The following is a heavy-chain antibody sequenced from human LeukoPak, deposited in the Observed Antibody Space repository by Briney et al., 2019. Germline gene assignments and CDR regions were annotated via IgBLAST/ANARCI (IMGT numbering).Heavy chain of an antibody. CDR2: IIPIFGTA. CDR3: ARDAVGLWGSYDY. D-gene: IGHD3-16*01. CDR1: GGTFSSYA. Sequence: VASVKVSCKASGGTFSSYAISWVRQAPGQGLEWMGGIIPIFGTANYAQKLQGRVTMTTDTSTSTAYMELRSLRSDDTAVYYCARDAVGLWGSYDYWGQGTLVTVSS. J-gene: IGHJ4*02. V-gene: IGHV1-69*05.